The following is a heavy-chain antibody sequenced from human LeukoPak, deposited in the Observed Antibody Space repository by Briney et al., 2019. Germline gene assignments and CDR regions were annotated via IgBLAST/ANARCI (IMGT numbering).Heavy chain of an antibody. Sequence: AGRSLRLSCAASGFTFSSYAMSWVRQAPGKGLEWVSAISGSGGSTYYADSVKGRFTISRDNSKNTLYLQMNSLRAEDTAVYYCAKGAETGVWFGESYWYFDLWGRGTLVTVSS. CDR2: ISGSGGST. V-gene: IGHV3-23*01. CDR1: GFTFSSYA. CDR3: AKGAETGVWFGESYWYFDL. D-gene: IGHD3-10*01. J-gene: IGHJ2*01.